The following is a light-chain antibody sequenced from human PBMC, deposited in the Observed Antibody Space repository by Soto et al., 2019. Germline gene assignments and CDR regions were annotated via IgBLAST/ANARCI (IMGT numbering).Light chain of an antibody. CDR3: QQYNSYSPT. J-gene: IGKJ5*01. Sequence: DIQMPQSPSTLSASVGDRITITCRASQSISSWLAWYQQKPGKAPKLLIYDASSLESGVPSRFSGSGSGTEFTLTISSLQPNDFATYYCQQYNSYSPTFGQGTRLDIK. V-gene: IGKV1-5*01. CDR1: QSISSW. CDR2: DAS.